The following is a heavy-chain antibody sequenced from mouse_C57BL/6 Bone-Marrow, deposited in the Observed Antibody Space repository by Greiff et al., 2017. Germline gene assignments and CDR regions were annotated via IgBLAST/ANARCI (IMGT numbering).Heavy chain of an antibody. CDR2: IWTGGGT. V-gene: IGHV2-9-1*01. CDR3: ATYYGSSYPFAY. J-gene: IGHJ3*01. CDR1: GFSLTSYA. D-gene: IGHD1-1*01. Sequence: VNVVESGPGLVAPSQSLSITCTVSGFSLTSYAISWVRQPPGKGLEWLGVIWTGGGTNYNSALKSRLSISKDNSKSQVFLKMNSLQTDDTARYYCATYYGSSYPFAYWGQGTLVTVSA.